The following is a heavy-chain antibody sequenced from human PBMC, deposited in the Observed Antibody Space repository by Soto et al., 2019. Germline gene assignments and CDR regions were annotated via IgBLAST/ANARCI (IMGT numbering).Heavy chain of an antibody. CDR3: ARDLGTGYDSGDY. J-gene: IGHJ4*02. V-gene: IGHV1-69*12. D-gene: IGHD5-12*01. Sequence: QVQLVQSGAEVKKPGSSVKVSCTASGDIFSGYSISWVRQAPGQGLEWMGGIIPLFGSTNYAPKFQGRVTITADQSTNTGYLELSSLTSKAPAVYYCARDLGTGYDSGDYWGQGTLVTVSS. CDR1: GDIFSGYS. CDR2: IIPLFGST.